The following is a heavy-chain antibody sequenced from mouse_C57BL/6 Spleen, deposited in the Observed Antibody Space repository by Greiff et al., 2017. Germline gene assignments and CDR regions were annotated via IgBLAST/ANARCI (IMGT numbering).Heavy chain of an antibody. Sequence: QVQLQQPGAELVKPGASVKLSCKASGYTFTSYWMHWVKQRPGRGLEWIGRIDPNSGGTKYNEKFKSKATLTVDKPSSTAYMQLSSLTSEDSVVYYCARGGFYYGSSYWYFDVWGTGTTVTVSS. V-gene: IGHV1-72*01. D-gene: IGHD1-1*01. CDR1: GYTFTSYW. J-gene: IGHJ1*03. CDR2: IDPNSGGT. CDR3: ARGGFYYGSSYWYFDV.